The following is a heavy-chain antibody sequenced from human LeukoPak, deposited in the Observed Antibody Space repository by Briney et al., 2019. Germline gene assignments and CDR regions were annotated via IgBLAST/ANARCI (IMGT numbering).Heavy chain of an antibody. CDR2: IRYDGSNT. Sequence: GGSLRLSCTASGFIFSTHGMHWVRQAPGKGLEWVALIRYDGSNTYYADSVKGRFTISRDNSKNTVYLQLNTLRPEDTAVYYCAKDWYYDSSGYYPNLWYFDYWGQGTLVTVSS. CDR3: AKDWYYDSSGYYPNLWYFDY. CDR1: GFIFSTHG. J-gene: IGHJ4*02. D-gene: IGHD3-22*01. V-gene: IGHV3-30*02.